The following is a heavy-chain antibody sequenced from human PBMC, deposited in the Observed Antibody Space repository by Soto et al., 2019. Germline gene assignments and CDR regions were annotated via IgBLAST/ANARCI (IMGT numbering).Heavy chain of an antibody. CDR3: ARDWSRYYDSSGLMWFY. CDR1: GYTFTSYG. Sequence: GASVKVSCKASGYTFTSYGISWVRQAPGQGLEWVGWISAHNGDTRYAQNLQGRITMTTDTFTNTAYMELTSLTSDDTAVYYCARDWSRYYDSSGLMWFYWGQGTLLTVSS. D-gene: IGHD3-22*01. J-gene: IGHJ4*02. V-gene: IGHV1-18*01. CDR2: ISAHNGDT.